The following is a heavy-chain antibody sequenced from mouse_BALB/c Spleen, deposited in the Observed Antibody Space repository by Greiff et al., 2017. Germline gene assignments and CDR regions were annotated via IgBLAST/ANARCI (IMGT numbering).Heavy chain of an antibody. CDR3: ARGITTRVFDY. V-gene: IGHV5-6-5*01. Sequence: VKLVESGGGLVKPGGSLKLSCAASGFTFSSYAMSWVRQTPEKRLEWVAYISSGGSTYYPDSVKGRFTIARDNARNILYLQMSSLRSEDTAMYYCARGITTRVFDYWGQGTTLTVSS. D-gene: IGHD1-1*01. CDR1: GFTFSSYA. CDR2: ISSGGST. J-gene: IGHJ2*01.